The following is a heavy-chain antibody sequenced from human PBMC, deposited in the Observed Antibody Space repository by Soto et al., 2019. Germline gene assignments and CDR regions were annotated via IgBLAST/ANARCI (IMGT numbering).Heavy chain of an antibody. CDR3: VREHSPGLFDY. Sequence: GXSVKGSCKASGYRFTTYHINWVRQAPGQGPQWVGTIDPSSGNINYAQKLKGRVTLTRDTSTSTLYMELSSLISGDTAVYYCVREHSPGLFDYWGQGTLVTVSS. D-gene: IGHD1-26*01. CDR2: IDPSSGNI. V-gene: IGHV1-46*04. J-gene: IGHJ4*02. CDR1: GYRFTTYH.